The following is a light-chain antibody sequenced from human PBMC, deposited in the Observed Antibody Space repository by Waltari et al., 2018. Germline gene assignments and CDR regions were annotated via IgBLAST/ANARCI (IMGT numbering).Light chain of an antibody. V-gene: IGLV2-14*03. J-gene: IGLJ2*01. Sequence: QSALSQPASVSGSPGQSIAISCTGTSSDVGGYNYVSWYQQHPGKAPKVMIYEVSSRPSGVSNRFSGSKSGNTASLTISDLQAEDEADYYCSSYTGSRSVVFGGGTKVTVL. CDR2: EVS. CDR3: SSYTGSRSVV. CDR1: SSDVGGYNY.